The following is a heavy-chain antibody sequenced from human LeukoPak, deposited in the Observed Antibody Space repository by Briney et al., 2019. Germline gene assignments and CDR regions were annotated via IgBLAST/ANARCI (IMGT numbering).Heavy chain of an antibody. Sequence: SETLSLTCTVSGGSISSSSYYWGWIRQPPGKGLEWIGSIYYSGSTYYNPSLKRRVTISVDTSKNQFSLKLSSVTAADTAVYYCARGEYCSSTSCAIPEYYFDYWGQGTLVTVSS. D-gene: IGHD2-2*01. CDR2: IYYSGST. V-gene: IGHV4-39*01. J-gene: IGHJ4*02. CDR3: ARGEYCSSTSCAIPEYYFDY. CDR1: GGSISSSSYY.